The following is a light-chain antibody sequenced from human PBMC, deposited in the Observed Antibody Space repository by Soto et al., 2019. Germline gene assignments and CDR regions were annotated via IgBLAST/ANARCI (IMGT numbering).Light chain of an antibody. CDR1: SSNIGSNT. Sequence: QSVLTQPPSASGTPGQRVTIYCSGSSSNIGSNTVNWYQHLPGTAPKLLIYSNNQRPSGVPDRFSGSKSGTSASLAISGLQSDDEADYYCATWDDSLNGAVFGGGTQLTVL. V-gene: IGLV1-44*01. CDR3: ATWDDSLNGAV. J-gene: IGLJ7*01. CDR2: SNN.